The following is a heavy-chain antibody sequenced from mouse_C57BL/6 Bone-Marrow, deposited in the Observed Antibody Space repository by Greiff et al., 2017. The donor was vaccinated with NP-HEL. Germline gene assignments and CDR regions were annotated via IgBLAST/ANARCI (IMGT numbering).Heavy chain of an antibody. CDR2: ISGGGGNT. V-gene: IGHV5-9*01. J-gene: IGHJ1*03. Sequence: EVQGVESGGGLVKPGGSLKLSCAASGFTFSSYTMSWVRQTPEKRLEWVATISGGGGNTYYPDSVTGRFTISRDNAKNTLYLQMSSLRSEDTALYYCARLGTTVVANFDVWGTGTTVTVSS. CDR3: ARLGTTVVANFDV. D-gene: IGHD1-1*01. CDR1: GFTFSSYT.